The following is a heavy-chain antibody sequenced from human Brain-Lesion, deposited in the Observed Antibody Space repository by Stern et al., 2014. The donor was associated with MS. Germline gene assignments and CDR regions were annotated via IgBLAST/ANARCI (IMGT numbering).Heavy chain of an antibody. V-gene: IGHV3-7*01. CDR2: MTKDGSEE. CDR3: ARDCSHGTFYNTHYYFVMDV. J-gene: IGHJ6*02. Sequence: VQLVESGGGLVKPGGSLRLSCAASGFTFSSYWMNWVRQAPGKGLEWGANMTKDGSEEYYVDSVKGRFTISRANDKHSLYLQLNSLRAEDSSVYYCARDCSHGTFYNTHYYFVMDVWGQGTTVIVSS. CDR1: GFTFSSYW. D-gene: IGHD2/OR15-2a*01.